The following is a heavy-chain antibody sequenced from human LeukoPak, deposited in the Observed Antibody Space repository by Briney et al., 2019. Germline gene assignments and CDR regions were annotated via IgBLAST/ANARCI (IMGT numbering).Heavy chain of an antibody. CDR3: ARDRWGYSYGGD. Sequence: PGGSLRLSCAASGFTFSSYAMSWVRQAPGKGLEWVANIKEDGRQKYYVGSVKGRFTISRDNAKNSLYLQMNSLRAEDTALYYCARDRWGYSYGGDWGQGTLVTVSS. CDR2: IKEDGRQK. D-gene: IGHD5-18*01. V-gene: IGHV3-7*01. CDR1: GFTFSSYA. J-gene: IGHJ4*02.